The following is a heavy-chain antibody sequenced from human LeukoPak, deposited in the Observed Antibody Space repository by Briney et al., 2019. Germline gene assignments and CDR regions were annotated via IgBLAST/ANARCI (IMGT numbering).Heavy chain of an antibody. CDR1: GYTFTSYG. D-gene: IGHD3-3*01. V-gene: IGHV1-18*01. J-gene: IGHJ5*02. CDR2: ISAYNGNT. Sequence: ASVKVSCKASGYTFTSYGISWVRQAPGQGLEWMGWISAYNGNTNYAQKLQGRVTMTTDTSTSTAYMKLRSLRSDDTAVYYCARDRSRYYDFTFDPWGQGTLVTVSS. CDR3: ARDRSRYYDFTFDP.